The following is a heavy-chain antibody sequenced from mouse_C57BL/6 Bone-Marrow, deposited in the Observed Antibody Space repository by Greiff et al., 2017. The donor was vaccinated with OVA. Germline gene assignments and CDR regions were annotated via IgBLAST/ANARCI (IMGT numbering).Heavy chain of an antibody. V-gene: IGHV1-63*01. CDR1: GYTFTNYW. D-gene: IGHD1-1*01. CDR2: IYPGGGYT. CDR3: ARSTTVVDFDY. J-gene: IGHJ2*01. Sequence: QVQLQQSRAELVRPGTSVKMSCKASGYTFTNYWIGWAKQRPGHGLEWIGDIYPGGGYTNYNEKFKGKATLTADKSSSTAYMQFSSLTSEDSAIYYCARSTTVVDFDYWGQGTTLTVSS.